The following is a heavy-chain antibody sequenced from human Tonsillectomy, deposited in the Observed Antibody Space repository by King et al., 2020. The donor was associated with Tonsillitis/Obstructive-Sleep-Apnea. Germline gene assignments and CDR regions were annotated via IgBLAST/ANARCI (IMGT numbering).Heavy chain of an antibody. V-gene: IGHV3-15*07. CDR2: IKSKTDGGTT. Sequence: VQLVESGGGLVEPGGSLTISCTASGFTFNDAWMNWVRQAPGQGLEWVGRIKSKTDGGTTSYAAPVNGRFTISRDDSNNMLFLLMNSLKTEDTAVYYCTAEPATTVTNWGHGPLVTVSS. D-gene: IGHD4-17*01. J-gene: IGHJ4*01. CDR1: GFTFNDAW. CDR3: TAEPATTVTN.